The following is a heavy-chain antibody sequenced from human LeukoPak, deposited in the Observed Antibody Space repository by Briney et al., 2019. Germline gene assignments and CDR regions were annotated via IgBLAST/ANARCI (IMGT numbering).Heavy chain of an antibody. D-gene: IGHD3-22*01. V-gene: IGHV3-23*01. CDR3: AAQTYYYDSSGYYA. J-gene: IGHJ5*02. Sequence: GGSLRLSCAASGFTFSSYWMSWVRQAPGKGLEWVSAISGSGGSTYYADSVKGRFTISRDNSKNTLYLQMNSLRAEDTAVYYCAAQTYYYDSSGYYAWGQGTLVTVSS. CDR1: GFTFSSYW. CDR2: ISGSGGST.